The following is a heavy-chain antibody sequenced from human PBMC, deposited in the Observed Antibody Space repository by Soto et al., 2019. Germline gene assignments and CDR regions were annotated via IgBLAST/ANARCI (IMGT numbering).Heavy chain of an antibody. V-gene: IGHV1-24*01. CDR2: FDPEDGET. J-gene: IGHJ6*03. D-gene: IGHD3-3*01. CDR3: ATINPAFWSGPYYCYYMDV. Sequence: ASVKVSCKVSGYTLTELSMHWVRQAPGKGLEWMGGFDPEDGETIYAQKFQGRVTMTEDTSTDTAYMELSSLRSEDTAVYYCATINPAFWSGPYYCYYMDVWGKGTTVTVSS. CDR1: GYTLTELS.